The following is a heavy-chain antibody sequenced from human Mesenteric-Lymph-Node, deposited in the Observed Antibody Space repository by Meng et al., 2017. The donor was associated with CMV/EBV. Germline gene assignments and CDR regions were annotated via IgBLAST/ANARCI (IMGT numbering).Heavy chain of an antibody. V-gene: IGHV6-1*01. D-gene: IGHD2-2*01. CDR2: TYYRSKWYN. CDR3: ARAGYCSSTSCYKGNLYYYYYGMDV. CDR1: GDSVSRNSAA. Sequence: SETLSLTCAISGDSVSRNSAAWNWIRQSPSRGLEWLGRTYYRSKWYNDYVVSVKSRTTMNPDTSKNQFSLQVKSVTPEDTAVYYCARAGYCSSTSCYKGNLYYYYYGMDVWGQGTTVTVSS. J-gene: IGHJ6*02.